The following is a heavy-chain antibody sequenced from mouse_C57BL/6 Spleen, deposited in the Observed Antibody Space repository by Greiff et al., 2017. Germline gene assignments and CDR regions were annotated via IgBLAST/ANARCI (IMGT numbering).Heavy chain of an antibody. CDR2: IDPSDSDT. J-gene: IGHJ2*01. CDR1: GYTFTSYW. CDR3: AREGGYMYYFDY. D-gene: IGHD2-14*01. V-gene: IGHV1-52*01. Sequence: QVQLQQPGAELVRPGSSVKLSCKASGYTFTSYWMHWVKQRPIQGLEWIGNIDPSDSDTHYNQKFKDKATLTVDKSSSTAYMQLSSLTSEDSAVYYCAREGGYMYYFDYWGQGTTLTVSS.